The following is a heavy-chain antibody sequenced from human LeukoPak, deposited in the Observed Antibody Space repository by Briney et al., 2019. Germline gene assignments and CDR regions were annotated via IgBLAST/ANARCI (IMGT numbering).Heavy chain of an antibody. V-gene: IGHV4-59*01. J-gene: IGHJ3*02. CDR2: IYYSGIS. CDR1: GGSISSYY. CDR3: ASSKVGHDAFDI. Sequence: PSESLSLTCTVSGGSISSYYWSWIRQPPGKGLEWIGYIYYSGISSYNPSLKSRLTISVDTSKNQFSLKLSSVTATDTAVYYCASSKVGHDAFDIWGQGTMVTVSS.